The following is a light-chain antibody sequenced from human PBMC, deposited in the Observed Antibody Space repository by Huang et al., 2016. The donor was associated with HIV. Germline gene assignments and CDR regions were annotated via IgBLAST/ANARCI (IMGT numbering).Light chain of an antibody. CDR2: DAA. Sequence: EIVLTQSPATLSLSPGERATLSRRATQSIRNRYLAWFQQKPGLAPRLLLYDAANRAAGIPDRCSGGGSGTDFTLTISRLEPEDFAVYYCQQYGSSSYTFGQGTKLELK. J-gene: IGKJ2*01. V-gene: IGKV3D-20*01. CDR1: QSIRNRY. CDR3: QQYGSSSYT.